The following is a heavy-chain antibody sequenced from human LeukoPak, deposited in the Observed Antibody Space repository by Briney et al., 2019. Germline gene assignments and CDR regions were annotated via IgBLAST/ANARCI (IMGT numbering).Heavy chain of an antibody. J-gene: IGHJ5*02. CDR1: GFTFSSYS. CDR2: ISSSSSYI. D-gene: IGHD3-9*01. V-gene: IGHV3-21*01. CDR3: ARDQPYYDILTGYALGSS. Sequence: GGSLRLSCAASGFTFSSYSMNWVRQAPGKGLEWVSSISSSSSYIYYADSVKGRFTISRDNAKNSLYLQMNSLRAEDTAVYYCARDQPYYDILTGYALGSSWGQRTLVTVSS.